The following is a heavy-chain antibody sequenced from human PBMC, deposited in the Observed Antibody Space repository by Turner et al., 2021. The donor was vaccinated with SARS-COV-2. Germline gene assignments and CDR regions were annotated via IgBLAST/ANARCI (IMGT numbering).Heavy chain of an antibody. V-gene: IGHV4-59*01. CDR1: GGAISRYY. J-gene: IGHJ4*02. D-gene: IGHD3-9*01. CDR3: AGFGYYDILTGYSLTYYFDY. Sequence: QVQLQESGPGLVNPSAALSLTCTGPGGAISRYYWSWIRQPPGKGLEWIGYIYYSGSTNYNPSIKSRVTISVETSKNQFSLKLSAVTAADTAVYYCAGFGYYDILTGYSLTYYFDYWGQGTLVTVSS. CDR2: IYYSGST.